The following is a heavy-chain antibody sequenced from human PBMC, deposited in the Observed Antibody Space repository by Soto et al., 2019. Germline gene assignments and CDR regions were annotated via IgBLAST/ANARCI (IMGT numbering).Heavy chain of an antibody. D-gene: IGHD5-18*01. CDR3: ASGSDTAMDTIDY. CDR2: IYYSGST. CDR1: GGSISSYY. J-gene: IGHJ4*02. Sequence: SETLSLTCTVSGGSISSYYWSWIRQPPGKGLEWIGYIYYSGSTNYNPSLKSRVTISVDTSKNQFSLKLSSVTAADTAVYYCASGSDTAMDTIDYWGQGTLVTVSS. V-gene: IGHV4-59*01.